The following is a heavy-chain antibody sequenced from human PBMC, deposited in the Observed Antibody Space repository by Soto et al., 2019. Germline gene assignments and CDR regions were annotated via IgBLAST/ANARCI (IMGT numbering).Heavy chain of an antibody. Sequence: PSETLSLTCAVSVYSISSGYYWGWIRQPPGKGLEWIGSIYHSGSTYYNPSLKSRVTISVDTSKNQFSLKLSSVTAADTAVYYCARDRKDSSSSARWFDPWGQGTLVTVSS. J-gene: IGHJ5*02. V-gene: IGHV4-38-2*02. CDR2: IYHSGST. CDR1: VYSISSGYY. CDR3: ARDRKDSSSSARWFDP. D-gene: IGHD6-6*01.